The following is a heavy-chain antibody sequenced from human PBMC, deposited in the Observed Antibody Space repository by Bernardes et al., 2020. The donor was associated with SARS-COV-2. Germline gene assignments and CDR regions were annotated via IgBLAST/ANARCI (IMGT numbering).Heavy chain of an antibody. Sequence: GGSLRLSCAASGFTFSSYGMHWVRQAPGKGLEWVAVIWYDGSNKYYADSVKGRFTISRDNSKNTLYLQMNSLRAEDTAVYYCAGGASLAVEAGYGMDVWGQGTTVTASS. V-gene: IGHV3-33*08. J-gene: IGHJ6*02. CDR1: GFTFSSYG. D-gene: IGHD3-16*01. CDR2: IWYDGSNK. CDR3: AGGASLAVEAGYGMDV.